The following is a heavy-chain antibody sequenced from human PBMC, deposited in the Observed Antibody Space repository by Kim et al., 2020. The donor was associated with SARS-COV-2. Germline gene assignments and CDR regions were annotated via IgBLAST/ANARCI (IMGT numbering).Heavy chain of an antibody. CDR2: VXPDDSEI. D-gene: IGHD3-16*01. V-gene: IGHV5-51*01. CDR3: ARHGGYFFRXSCYFYFYYXYV. Sequence: GESLKISCKTSGYSFSNYWIGWVRQVPGKGLELMGFVXPDDSEIRYSPSFQGRIXLPAXNAITXDYLQXYSLKASDTATISCARHGGYFFRXSCYFYFYYXYVWXXGT. CDR1: GYSFSNYW. J-gene: IGHJ6*03.